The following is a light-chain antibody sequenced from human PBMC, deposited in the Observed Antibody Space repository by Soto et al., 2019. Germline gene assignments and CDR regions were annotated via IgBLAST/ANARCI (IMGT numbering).Light chain of an antibody. CDR2: DVY. V-gene: IGKV3-20*01. Sequence: EIVLTQSPGTLSLSPGERATLSCRASQSVGSSNLAWYQQKPGQAPRLLIYDVYSRDTGIPDRFSGSGSGTDFILTISSLEPDDFAVYYCQQYGSSPFTFGPGTKVDI. J-gene: IGKJ3*01. CDR3: QQYGSSPFT. CDR1: QSVGSSN.